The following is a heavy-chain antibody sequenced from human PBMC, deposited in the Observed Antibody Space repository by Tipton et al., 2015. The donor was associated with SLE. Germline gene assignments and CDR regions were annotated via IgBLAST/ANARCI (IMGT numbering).Heavy chain of an antibody. D-gene: IGHD3-22*01. CDR3: ARGYYYDSSLFDY. J-gene: IGHJ4*02. CDR2: IYYSGST. CDR1: GYSISSGYY. Sequence: TLSLTCAVSGYSISSGYYWSWIRQPPGKGLEWIGYIYYSGSTNYNPSLKSRVTISVDTSKDQFSLKLSSVTAADTAVYYCARGYYYDSSLFDYWGQGTLVTVSS. V-gene: IGHV4-61*01.